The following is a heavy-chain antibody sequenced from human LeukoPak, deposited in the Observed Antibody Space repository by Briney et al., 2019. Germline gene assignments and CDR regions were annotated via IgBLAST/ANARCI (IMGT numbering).Heavy chain of an antibody. CDR1: GYIFTDYY. V-gene: IGHV1-2*06. Sequence: ASVKVSCKASGYIFTDYYIHWVRKAPGQGPEWMGRINPNSGDTDSAQKFQGRVTMTRVTSITTVYMEMRRLTSDDTAVYYCARVAYGNNATPFDHWGQGTLVIVSS. D-gene: IGHD4-11*01. CDR3: ARVAYGNNATPFDH. CDR2: INPNSGDT. J-gene: IGHJ4*02.